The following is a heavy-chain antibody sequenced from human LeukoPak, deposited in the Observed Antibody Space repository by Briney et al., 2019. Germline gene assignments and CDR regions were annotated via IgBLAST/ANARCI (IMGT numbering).Heavy chain of an antibody. J-gene: IGHJ3*02. V-gene: IGHV3-7*04. CDR3: ARSTLYAFDI. CDR1: GFTFSSYS. CDR2: IKSDGSEK. D-gene: IGHD3-16*02. Sequence: GGSLRLSCAASGFTFSSYSMSWVRQAPGKGLEWVAIIKSDGSEKFYVDSVKGRFTISRDNAENSLYLQMNSLRVEDTALYYCARSTLYAFDIWGQGTMVTVSS.